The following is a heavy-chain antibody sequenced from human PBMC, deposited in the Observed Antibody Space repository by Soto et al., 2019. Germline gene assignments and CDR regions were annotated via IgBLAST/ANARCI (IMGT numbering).Heavy chain of an antibody. J-gene: IGHJ6*02. CDR2: ISWDGGST. CDR1: GFTFDDYA. CDR3: AKGGHYDFWSGYLLYYYGMDV. Sequence: GSLRLSCAASGFTFDDYAMHWVRQAPGKGLEWVSLISWDGGSTYYADSVKGRFTISRDNSKNSLYLQMNSLRAEDTALYYCAKGGHYDFWSGYLLYYYGMDVWGQGTTVTVSS. V-gene: IGHV3-43D*04. D-gene: IGHD3-3*01.